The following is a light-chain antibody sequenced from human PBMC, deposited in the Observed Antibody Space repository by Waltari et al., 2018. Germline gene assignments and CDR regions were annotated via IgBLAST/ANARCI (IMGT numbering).Light chain of an antibody. CDR3: CSYAGTNTWV. J-gene: IGLJ2*01. CDR2: EVS. V-gene: IGLV2-23*02. Sequence: QSALTQPASVSASPGQSITLSCNGTSSDVGDYHLVSWYPQHPAKAPKLLIFEVSKRPTGVSNRFSASKSGNTASMTISGLQAEDEATYHCCSYAGTNTWVFGGGTKVTVL. CDR1: SSDVGDYHL.